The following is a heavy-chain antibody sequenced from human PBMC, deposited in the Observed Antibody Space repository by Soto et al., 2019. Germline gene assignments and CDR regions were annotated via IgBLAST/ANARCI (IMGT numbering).Heavy chain of an antibody. D-gene: IGHD3-22*01. CDR3: ARVPDSSGTQWYFDL. CDR2: ISYDGSNK. J-gene: IGHJ2*01. Sequence: VQLVESGGGVVQPGRSLRLSCAASGFTFSSYAMHWVRQAPGKGLEWVAVISYDGSNKYYADSVKGRFTISRDNSKNTLYLQMNSLRAEDTAVYYCARVPDSSGTQWYFDLWGRGTLVTVSS. CDR1: GFTFSSYA. V-gene: IGHV3-30-3*01.